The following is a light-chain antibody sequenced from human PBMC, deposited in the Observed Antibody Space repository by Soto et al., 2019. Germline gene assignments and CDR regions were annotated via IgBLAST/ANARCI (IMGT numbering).Light chain of an antibody. CDR3: QQYATYSPEWT. V-gene: IGKV1-5*01. CDR1: QSIGTW. Sequence: DIQMTQSPSTLSASVGDSVTVTCRASQSIGTWLAWYQQKPGTAPKLLIDGASSLETGVSSRFSGSGSGTKFTLTITSLHHDDFATYYCQQYATYSPEWTFGQGTKVEIK. CDR2: GAS. J-gene: IGKJ1*01.